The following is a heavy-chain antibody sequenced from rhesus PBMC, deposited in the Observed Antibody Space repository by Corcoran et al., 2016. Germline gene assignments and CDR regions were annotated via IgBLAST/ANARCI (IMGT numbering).Heavy chain of an antibody. J-gene: IGHJ4*01. Sequence: EVQLVESGGGLVKPGGSLRLSCAASGFSFSDYYMYWVRQAPGKGLEWVSGISYTGGSKYYADSVKGRFTMSRENAKNTLYLQMDSLRAEDTAVYYCARRAGTTGWYFDYWGQGVLVTVSS. V-gene: IGHV3S18*01. CDR3: ARRAGTTGWYFDY. D-gene: IGHD1-14*01. CDR1: GFSFSDYY. CDR2: ISYTGGSK.